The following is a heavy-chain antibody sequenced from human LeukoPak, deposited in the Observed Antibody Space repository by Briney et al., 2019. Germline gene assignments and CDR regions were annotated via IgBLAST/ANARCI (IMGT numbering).Heavy chain of an antibody. CDR1: GFTFSDHY. CDR2: SRNKANSYST. CDR3: AKISMGSTETSDS. D-gene: IGHD1-26*01. V-gene: IGHV3-72*01. Sequence: GGSLRLSCAASGFTFSDHYMDWVRQAPGKGLEWVGRSRNKANSYSTEYAASVKGRFTISRDDSKNSLYLQMNSLKTEDTAVYYCAKISMGSTETSDSWGQGALVTVSS. J-gene: IGHJ5*01.